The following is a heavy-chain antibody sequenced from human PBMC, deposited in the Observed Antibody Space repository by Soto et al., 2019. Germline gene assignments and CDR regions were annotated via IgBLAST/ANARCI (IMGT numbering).Heavy chain of an antibody. CDR3: ARVPGYCSSTSCYGNYYYGMDV. V-gene: IGHV3-30-3*01. J-gene: IGHJ6*02. Sequence: TGGSLRLSCAASGFTFSSYAMHWVRQAPGKGLEWVAVISYDGSNKYYADSVKGRFTISRDNSKNALYLQMNSQRAEDTAVYYCARVPGYCSSTSCYGNYYYGMDVWGQGTTVTAP. CDR1: GFTFSSYA. D-gene: IGHD2-2*03. CDR2: ISYDGSNK.